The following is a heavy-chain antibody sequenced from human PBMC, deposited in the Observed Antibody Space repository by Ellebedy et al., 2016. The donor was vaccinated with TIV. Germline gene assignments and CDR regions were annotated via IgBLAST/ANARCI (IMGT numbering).Heavy chain of an antibody. CDR2: IYSGGDT. Sequence: LSLTCAASGFIVSRNYMSWVRQAQGKGLEWVSIIYSGGDTYYADSVKGRFTISRDNSKNTLYLQMNSLRVEDTAVYYCASRPNGDYHFLDYWGQGTLVTVSS. V-gene: IGHV3-66*01. CDR1: GFIVSRNY. CDR3: ASRPNGDYHFLDY. J-gene: IGHJ4*02. D-gene: IGHD4-17*01.